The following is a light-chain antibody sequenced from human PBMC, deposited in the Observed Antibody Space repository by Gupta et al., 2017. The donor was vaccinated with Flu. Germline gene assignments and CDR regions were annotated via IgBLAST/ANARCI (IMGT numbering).Light chain of an antibody. Sequence: QSALTQPASVSGPPGQSITISCTGTSSDVGRYNYVSWYQQRPGKAPNLMIYEVSSRPSVVSTRFSGSKSGSTASLTISGLQADDEADYYCLSYTTTSTGVFGGGTKVTVL. J-gene: IGLJ3*02. CDR3: LSYTTTSTGV. CDR1: SSDVGRYNY. CDR2: EVS. V-gene: IGLV2-14*01.